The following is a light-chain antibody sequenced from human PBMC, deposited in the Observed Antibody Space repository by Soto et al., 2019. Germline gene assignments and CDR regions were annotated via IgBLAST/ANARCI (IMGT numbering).Light chain of an antibody. Sequence: DIQLTQSPSFLSASVGDRVTITCRASQGISSNLAWYQQKPGKAPKVLIYAASTLQSGVPPRFSGSGFGTEFTLTSSSLQPEDFAIYYCQQVNGYPHTFGQGTKLEIK. V-gene: IGKV1-9*01. CDR2: AAS. CDR3: QQVNGYPHT. CDR1: QGISSN. J-gene: IGKJ2*01.